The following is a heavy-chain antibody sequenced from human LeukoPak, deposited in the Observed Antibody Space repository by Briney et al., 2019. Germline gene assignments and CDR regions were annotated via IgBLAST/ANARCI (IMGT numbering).Heavy chain of an antibody. CDR3: AKSGGDY. D-gene: IGHD1-26*01. CDR1: GFTFSSYG. J-gene: IGHJ4*02. V-gene: IGHV3-30*18. Sequence: GGSLRLSCAASGFTFSSYGMHWVRQAPGKGLEWVAVISYDGSNKYYADSVKGRFTISRDNSKNTLYLQMNSLRAEDTAVYYCAKSGGDYWGQGTLVTVSS. CDR2: ISYDGSNK.